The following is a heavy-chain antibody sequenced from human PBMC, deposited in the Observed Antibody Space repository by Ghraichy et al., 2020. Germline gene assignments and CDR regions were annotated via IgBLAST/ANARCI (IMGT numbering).Heavy chain of an antibody. CDR3: ARGLYQLPQREEYYYYYYGMDV. V-gene: IGHV1-2*04. D-gene: IGHD2-2*01. J-gene: IGHJ6*02. Sequence: ASVKVSCKASGYTFTGYYMHWVRQAPGQGLEWMGWINPNSGGTNYAQKFQGWVTMTRDTSISTAYMELSRLRSDDTAVYYCARGLYQLPQREEYYYYYYGMDVWGQGTTVTVSS. CDR1: GYTFTGYY. CDR2: INPNSGGT.